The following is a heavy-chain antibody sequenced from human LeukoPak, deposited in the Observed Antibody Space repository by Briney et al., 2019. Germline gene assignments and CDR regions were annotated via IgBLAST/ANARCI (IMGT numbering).Heavy chain of an antibody. CDR1: GASISRTTYY. CDR2: MFYSGYT. Sequence: SETLSLTCTVSGASISRTTYYWGWFRQPPGKGLEWIATMFYSGYTYYNPSLKSRVTISIDTSENQVSLKLSFVTAVDTALYYCAKEPTGDKSFDSWGQGTLVTVSS. V-gene: IGHV4-39*07. J-gene: IGHJ4*02. D-gene: IGHD7-27*01. CDR3: AKEPTGDKSFDS.